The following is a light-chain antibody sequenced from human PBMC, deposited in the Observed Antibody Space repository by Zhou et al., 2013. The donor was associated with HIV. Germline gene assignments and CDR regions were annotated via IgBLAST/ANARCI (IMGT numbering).Light chain of an antibody. CDR1: QSVSNY. J-gene: IGKJ4*01. CDR3: QQYGSSPELT. V-gene: IGKV3-20*01. Sequence: EIVLTQSPATLSLSPGERATLSCRASQSVSNYLAWYQQKPGQAPRLLIYGASNRATGIPDRFSGSGSGTDFTLTISRLEPEDFAVYYCQQYGSSPELTFGEGPRWRSN. CDR2: GAS.